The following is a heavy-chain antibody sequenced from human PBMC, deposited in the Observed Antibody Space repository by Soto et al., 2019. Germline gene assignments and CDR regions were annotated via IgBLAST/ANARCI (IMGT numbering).Heavy chain of an antibody. CDR3: ARDXGPITIFGEALSGYFDF. CDR1: GFTFSTYW. Sequence: GGSLRLSCAVSGFTFSTYWRSWVRQAQGKGLACLASIKPDGSEKYYVDSVKGRFTISRDNAKDSLYLQMNSLRGEDTAVYYCARDXGPITIFGEALSGYFDFWGQGTLVTVSS. J-gene: IGHJ4*02. D-gene: IGHD3-3*01. CDR2: IKPDGSEK. V-gene: IGHV3-7*03.